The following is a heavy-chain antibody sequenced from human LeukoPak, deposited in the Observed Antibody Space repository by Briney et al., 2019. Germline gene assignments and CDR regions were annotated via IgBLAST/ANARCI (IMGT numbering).Heavy chain of an antibody. D-gene: IGHD1-26*01. CDR2: INHSGST. V-gene: IGHV4-34*01. CDR3: AREASSQYYFDP. CDR1: GGSFSGYY. J-gene: IGHJ5*02. Sequence: SETLSLTCAVYGGSFSGYYWSWIRQPPGKGLEWIGEINHSGSTNYNPSLKSRVTISVDTSKNQFSLKLSSVTAADTAVYYCAREASSQYYFDPWGQGTLVTVSS.